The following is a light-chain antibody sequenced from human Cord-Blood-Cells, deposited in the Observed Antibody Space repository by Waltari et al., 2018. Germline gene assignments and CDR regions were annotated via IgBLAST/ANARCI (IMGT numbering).Light chain of an antibody. CDR1: QSVLYSSNNKNY. V-gene: IGKV4-1*01. CDR2: WAS. J-gene: IGKJ3*01. Sequence: DILMTQSPDSLAVSLGERATINCKSSQSVLYSSNNKNYLAWYQQKPGQPPKLLIYWASTREAGVPDRVSGSGSGTDFTLTINNLQAEDVAVYYCQQYYSTPRTFGPGTKVDIK. CDR3: QQYYSTPRT.